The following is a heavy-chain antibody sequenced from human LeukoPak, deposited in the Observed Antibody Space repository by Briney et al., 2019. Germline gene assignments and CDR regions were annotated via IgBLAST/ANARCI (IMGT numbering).Heavy chain of an antibody. D-gene: IGHD7-27*01. CDR2: IYYSGST. J-gene: IGHJ6*03. CDR3: ARHGDVYYYYYYYMDV. Sequence: SSETLSLTCAVYGGSFSGYYWSWIRQPPGKGLEWIGSIYYSGSTYYNPSLKSRVTISVDTSKNQFSLKLSSVTAADTAVYYCARHGDVYYYYYYYMDVWGKGTTVTVSS. CDR1: GGSFSGYY. V-gene: IGHV4-34*01.